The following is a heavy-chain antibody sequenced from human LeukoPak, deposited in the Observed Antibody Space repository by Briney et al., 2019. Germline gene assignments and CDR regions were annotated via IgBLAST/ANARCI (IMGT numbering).Heavy chain of an antibody. CDR2: ISSSSSYI. J-gene: IGHJ3*02. V-gene: IGHV3-21*01. CDR1: GFTFSSYS. D-gene: IGHD2-21*02. Sequence: GGSLRLSCAASGFTFSSYSMNWVRQAPGKGLEWVSSISSSSSYIYYADSVEGRFTISRDNAKNSLYLQMNSLRAEDTAVYYCARDFVLAYCGGDCYTDAFDIWGQGTMVTVSS. CDR3: ARDFVLAYCGGDCYTDAFDI.